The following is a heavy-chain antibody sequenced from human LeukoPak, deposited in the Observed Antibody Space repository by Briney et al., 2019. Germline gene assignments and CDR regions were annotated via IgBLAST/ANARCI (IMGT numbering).Heavy chain of an antibody. CDR2: ISSSSSYI. J-gene: IGHJ4*02. Sequence: PGGSLRLSCAASGVTVSSNYMSWVRQAPGKGLEWVSSISSSSSYIYYADSVKGRFTISRDNAKNSLFLQMNSLRAEDTAVYYCARETGYSDYESDSWGQGTLVTVSS. D-gene: IGHD5-12*01. CDR1: GVTVSSNY. V-gene: IGHV3-21*01. CDR3: ARETGYSDYESDS.